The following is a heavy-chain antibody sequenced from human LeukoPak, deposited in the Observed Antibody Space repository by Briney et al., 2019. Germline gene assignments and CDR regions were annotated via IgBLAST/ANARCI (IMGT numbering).Heavy chain of an antibody. V-gene: IGHV3-9*03. CDR1: GFTFDDYA. CDR3: AKAVGATQGYFDY. CDR2: ISWNSGSI. Sequence: GGSLRLSCAASGFTFDDYAMHWVRQAPGKSLEWVSGISWNSGSIGYADSVKGRFTISRDNAKNSLYLQMNSLRAEDMALYYCAKAVGATQGYFDYWGQETLVTVSS. D-gene: IGHD1-26*01. J-gene: IGHJ4*02.